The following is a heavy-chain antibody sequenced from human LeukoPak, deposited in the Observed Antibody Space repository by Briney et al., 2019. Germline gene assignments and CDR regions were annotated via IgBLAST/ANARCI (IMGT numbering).Heavy chain of an antibody. D-gene: IGHD3-3*01. V-gene: IGHV1-2*02. J-gene: IGHJ4*02. Sequence: ASVKVSCKASGYTFTGYYMHWVRQAPGQGLEWMGWINPNSGGTNYAQKFQGRVTMTRDTSISTAYMELSRLRSDDTAVYYCARDLYYDFWSGIFDYWGQGTLVTVSS. CDR2: INPNSGGT. CDR3: ARDLYYDFWSGIFDY. CDR1: GYTFTGYY.